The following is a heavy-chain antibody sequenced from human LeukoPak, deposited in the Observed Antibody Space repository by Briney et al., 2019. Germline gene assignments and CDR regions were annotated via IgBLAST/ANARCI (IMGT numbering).Heavy chain of an antibody. Sequence: SETLSLTCTVSGGSISSYYWSWIRQPPGKGLEWIGYIYYSGSTNYNPSLKSRVTISVDTSKNQYSLKLSSVTAADTAVYYCARHRNAFDIWGQGTMVTVSS. J-gene: IGHJ3*02. CDR1: GGSISSYY. CDR3: ARHRNAFDI. CDR2: IYYSGST. V-gene: IGHV4-59*08.